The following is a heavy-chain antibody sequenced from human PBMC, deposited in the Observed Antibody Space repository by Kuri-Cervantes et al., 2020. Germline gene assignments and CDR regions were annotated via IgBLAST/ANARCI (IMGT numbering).Heavy chain of an antibody. D-gene: IGHD3-10*01. J-gene: IGHJ5*02. CDR2: IYHSGST. CDR3: ARDLGSGNYPSWFDP. CDR1: GYSISSGYY. Sequence: SETLSLTCTVSGYSISSGYYWGWIRQPPGKNLEWIGSIYHSGSTFYNPSHKSRVTISLDTSKNQFSLKLSSVTAADAAVYYCARDLGSGNYPSWFDPWGQGTLVTVSS. V-gene: IGHV4-38-2*02.